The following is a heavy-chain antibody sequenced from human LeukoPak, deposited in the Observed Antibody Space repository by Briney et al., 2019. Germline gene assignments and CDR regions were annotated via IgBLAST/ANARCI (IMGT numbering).Heavy chain of an antibody. CDR2: IKQDASEK. Sequence: GGSLRLSCVTSGFTFSNCFMSWVRQAPGKGLEWVANIKQDASEKYYMNSVKGRFTISRDNAQNSLYLQMNSLRAEDTAVYYCSCYYHDSDSSGDYWGQGTLVTVSS. D-gene: IGHD3-10*01. J-gene: IGHJ4*02. CDR1: GFTFSNCF. V-gene: IGHV3-7*05. CDR3: SCYYHDSDSSGDY.